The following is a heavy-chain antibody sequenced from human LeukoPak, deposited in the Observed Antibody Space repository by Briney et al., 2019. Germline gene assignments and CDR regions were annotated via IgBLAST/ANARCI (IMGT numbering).Heavy chain of an antibody. Sequence: QSGAEVKKPGASVKVSCKASGYTFTRYTIHWVRQAPGQRLEWMGWINGGNGNAKYSQKFQDRVTFTRDTSASTAYMELSSLRSEDTAVFYCARGDGRNGMDVWGQGTTVTVSS. D-gene: IGHD1-14*01. CDR1: GYTFTRYT. CDR2: INGGNGNA. CDR3: ARGDGRNGMDV. J-gene: IGHJ6*02. V-gene: IGHV1-3*01.